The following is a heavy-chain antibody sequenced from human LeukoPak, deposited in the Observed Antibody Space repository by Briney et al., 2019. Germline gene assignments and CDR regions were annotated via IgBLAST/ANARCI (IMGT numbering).Heavy chain of an antibody. CDR2: ISSRSTYI. Sequence: GGSLRLSCAASGFTFSNYSMNWVRQAPGKGLEWVSSISSRSTYIYHADSVKGRFTISRDNAKNSLYLQMNSLRAEDTAVYYCARAPGYRSFLDYWGQGTLVTVSS. D-gene: IGHD6-13*01. V-gene: IGHV3-21*01. J-gene: IGHJ4*02. CDR1: GFTFSNYS. CDR3: ARAPGYRSFLDY.